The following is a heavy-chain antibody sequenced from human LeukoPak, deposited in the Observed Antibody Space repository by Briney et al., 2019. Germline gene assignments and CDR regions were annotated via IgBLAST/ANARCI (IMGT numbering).Heavy chain of an antibody. D-gene: IGHD3-9*01. J-gene: IGHJ3*01. CDR3: ARGPDDWYTFNL. V-gene: IGHV4-4*07. CDR2: LSTSGST. CDR1: GDSFNRYY. Sequence: SETLTLPCTVWGDSFNRYYCRWIRRPAGKGLEWIGRLSTSGSTNYNPSLKSRVTMSVDTSKKQYSLKLTSVTAADTAVYYCARGPDDWYTFNLWGQGTVVTVSS.